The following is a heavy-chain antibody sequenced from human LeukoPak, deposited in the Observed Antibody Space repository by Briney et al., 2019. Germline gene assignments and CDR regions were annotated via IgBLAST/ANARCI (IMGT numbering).Heavy chain of an antibody. V-gene: IGHV4-4*02. CDR3: AREGGFYRPLDY. J-gene: IGHJ4*02. Sequence: SGTLSLTCAVSGGSISSSNWWTWVRQPPGKGLEWIGEVHLDGRTNYNPSLKSRLIMSVDLPENHISLKLTSVTAADTAVYYCAREGGFYRPLDYSGQGTLVTVSS. CDR2: VHLDGRT. CDR1: GGSISSSNW. D-gene: IGHD3-3*01.